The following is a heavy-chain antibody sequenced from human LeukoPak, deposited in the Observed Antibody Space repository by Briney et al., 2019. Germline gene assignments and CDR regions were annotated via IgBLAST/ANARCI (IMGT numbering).Heavy chain of an antibody. CDR3: ARQEGYSSSWYDY. CDR1: GYSISSGYY. CDR2: IYHSGST. D-gene: IGHD6-13*01. J-gene: IGHJ4*02. V-gene: IGHV4-38-2*01. Sequence: SETLPLTCAVSGYSISSGYYWGWIRQSPGKGLEWIGSIYHSGSTYYNPSLKSRVTISVDTSKNQFSLKLTSVTAADMAVYYCARQEGYSSSWYDYWGQGILVTVSS.